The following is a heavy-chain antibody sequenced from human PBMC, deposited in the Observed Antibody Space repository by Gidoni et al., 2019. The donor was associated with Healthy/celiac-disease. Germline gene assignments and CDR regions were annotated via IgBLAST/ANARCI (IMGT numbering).Heavy chain of an antibody. CDR3: ARDLWDIVVVPAAKANYYYGMDV. CDR1: GFTFSRYA. CDR2: ISYDGSNK. D-gene: IGHD2-2*01. J-gene: IGHJ6*02. V-gene: IGHV3-30*04. Sequence: QVQLVESGGGVVPPGRSLRLSCAASGFTFSRYAMHWVRQAPGKGLEWVAVISYDGSNKYYADSVKGRFTISRDNSKNTLYLQMNSLRAEDTAVYYCARDLWDIVVVPAAKANYYYGMDVWGQGTTVTVSS.